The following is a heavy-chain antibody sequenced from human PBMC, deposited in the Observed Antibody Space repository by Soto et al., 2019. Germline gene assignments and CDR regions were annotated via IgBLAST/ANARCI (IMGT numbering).Heavy chain of an antibody. J-gene: IGHJ5*01. Sequence: SETLSLTCAGYGGSLSGYYWSWIRQSPGKGLEWVGYVHFAGSTDYNPSLKSRVTISLETSKSQFSLRLTSVTAADTAVYYCARLGRYYQSLDSWGPGTLVTSPQ. CDR2: VHFAGST. CDR3: ARLGRYYQSLDS. CDR1: GGSLSGYY. V-gene: IGHV4-59*08. D-gene: IGHD3-10*01.